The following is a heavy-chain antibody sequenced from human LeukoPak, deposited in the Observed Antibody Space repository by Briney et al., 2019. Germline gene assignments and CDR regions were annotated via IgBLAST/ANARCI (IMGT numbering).Heavy chain of an antibody. J-gene: IGHJ3*02. Sequence: SETLSLTCAVYGGSFSGYYWSWIRQPPGKGLEWIGEINHSGSTNYNPSLKSRVTISVGTSKNQFSLKLSSVTAADTAVYYCARLSVRGVIITTTDAFDIWGQGTMVTVSS. CDR3: ARLSVRGVIITTTDAFDI. CDR2: INHSGST. CDR1: GGSFSGYY. V-gene: IGHV4-34*01. D-gene: IGHD3-10*01.